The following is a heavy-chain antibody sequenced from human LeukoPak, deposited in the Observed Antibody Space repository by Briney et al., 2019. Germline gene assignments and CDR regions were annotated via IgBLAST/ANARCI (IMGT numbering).Heavy chain of an antibody. D-gene: IGHD1-26*01. CDR3: AREGSDWELKGRYFDL. CDR2: IYYSGST. Sequence: SETLSLTCTVSGGSISSYYWSWIRQPPGRGLEWIGYIYYSGSTNYNPSLKSRVTISVDTSKNQFSLKLSSVTAADTAVYYCAREGSDWELKGRYFDLWGRGTLVTVSS. V-gene: IGHV4-59*01. CDR1: GGSISSYY. J-gene: IGHJ2*01.